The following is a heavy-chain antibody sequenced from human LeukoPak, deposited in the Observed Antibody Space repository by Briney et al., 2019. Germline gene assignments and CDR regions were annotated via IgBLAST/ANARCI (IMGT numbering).Heavy chain of an antibody. D-gene: IGHD3/OR15-3a*01. J-gene: IGHJ4*02. V-gene: IGHV4-59*01. CDR2: IYYSGST. CDR3: ARSHSLWTSFDY. CDR1: GGSISSYH. Sequence: SETLSLTCTVSGGSISSYHWSWIRQPPGKGLEWIGYIYYSGSTNYNPSLKSRVTISVDTSKNQFSLKLSSVTAADTAVYYCARSHSLWTSFDYWGQGTLVTVSS.